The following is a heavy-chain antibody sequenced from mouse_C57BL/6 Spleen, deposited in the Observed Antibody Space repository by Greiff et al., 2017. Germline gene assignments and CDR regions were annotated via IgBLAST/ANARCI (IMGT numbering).Heavy chain of an antibody. CDR2: IDPSDSYT. Sequence: QVQLQQPGAELVKPGASVKLSCKASGYTFTSYWMQWVKQRPGQGLEWIGEIDPSDSYTNYNQKFKGKATLTVATSSSTAYMQLSSLTSEDSAVYYCAAYGNYEDWFAYWGQGTLVTVSA. CDR1: GYTFTSYW. J-gene: IGHJ3*01. V-gene: IGHV1-50*01. CDR3: AAYGNYEDWFAY. D-gene: IGHD2-1*01.